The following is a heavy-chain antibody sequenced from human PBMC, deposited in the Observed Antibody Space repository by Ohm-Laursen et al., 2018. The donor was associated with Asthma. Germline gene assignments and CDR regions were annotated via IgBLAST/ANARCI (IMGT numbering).Heavy chain of an antibody. V-gene: IGHV4-30-4*01. D-gene: IGHD4-17*01. Sequence: PSETLSLTCTVSGGSIGSDDYYWSWIRQPPGKGLEWIGYIYHSVSTYYSPSLKSRVTISVDTSKNQFSLKLSSVTAADTAVYYCARVLGDYMESTVDYWGQGTLVTVSS. CDR1: GGSIGSDDYY. CDR3: ARVLGDYMESTVDY. J-gene: IGHJ4*02. CDR2: IYHSVST.